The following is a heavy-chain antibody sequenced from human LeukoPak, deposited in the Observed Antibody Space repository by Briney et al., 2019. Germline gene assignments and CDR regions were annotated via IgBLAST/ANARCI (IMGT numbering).Heavy chain of an antibody. CDR3: ARGSYDSSGYYYDPQ. D-gene: IGHD3-22*01. J-gene: IGHJ4*02. Sequence: SETLSLTCTVSGGSISSYYWSWIRQPAGKGLEWIGRIYTSGSTNHNPSLKSRVTMSVDTSKNQFSLKLSSVTAADTAVYYCARGSYDSSGYYYDPQWGQGTLVTVSS. V-gene: IGHV4-4*07. CDR2: IYTSGST. CDR1: GGSISSYY.